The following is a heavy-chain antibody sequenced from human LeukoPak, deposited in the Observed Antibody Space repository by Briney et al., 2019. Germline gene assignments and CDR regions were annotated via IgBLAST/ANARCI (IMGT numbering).Heavy chain of an antibody. J-gene: IGHJ5*02. Sequence: ASVKVSCKASGYTFTGYYMHWVRQAPGQGLEWMGWINPNSGGTNYAQKFQGRVTMTRDTSISTAYMELSRLRSDDTAVYYCARENFGSGSYLRFGWFDPWGQGTLVTVSS. D-gene: IGHD3-10*01. CDR3: ARENFGSGSYLRFGWFDP. CDR2: INPNSGGT. V-gene: IGHV1-2*02. CDR1: GYTFTGYY.